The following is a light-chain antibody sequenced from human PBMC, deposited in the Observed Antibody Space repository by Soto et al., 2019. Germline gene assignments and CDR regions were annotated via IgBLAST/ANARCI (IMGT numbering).Light chain of an antibody. V-gene: IGKV3-15*01. CDR1: QNVKSN. CDR3: QQYNNWPYT. J-gene: IGKJ2*01. Sequence: EIVMTQSPATLSVSPGDRATIYCRASQNVKSNLGWYQQKPGQAPRLLIYDASTRATDVPTRFSGGGSGTEFTLTISSLQSEDFAVYSCQQYNNWPYTFGQGTKLE. CDR2: DAS.